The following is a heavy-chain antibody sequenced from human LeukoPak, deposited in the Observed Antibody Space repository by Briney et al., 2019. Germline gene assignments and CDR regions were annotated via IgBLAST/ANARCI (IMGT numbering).Heavy chain of an antibody. CDR2: FDPEAGKT. D-gene: IGHD2-15*01. Sequence: ASVKVSCKVSGYSLTELSMHWVRQAPGKGLEWMGGFDPEAGKTIYAQNLHGRLTVTDDTSTDAAYMQLSSLRSEDTAVYYCATDMVGYCGGVTCYSEAYWGQGTLVTVSS. V-gene: IGHV1-24*01. CDR3: ATDMVGYCGGVTCYSEAY. CDR1: GYSLTELS. J-gene: IGHJ4*02.